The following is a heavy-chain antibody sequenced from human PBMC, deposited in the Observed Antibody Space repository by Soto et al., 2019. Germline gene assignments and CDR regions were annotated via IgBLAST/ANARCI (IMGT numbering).Heavy chain of an antibody. CDR3: AHTGWLLSNRDAFDI. CDR1: GFSLSTSGVG. Sequence: QITLKESVPTLVKPTQTLTLTCPFSGFSLSTSGVGVGWIRTPPGKALEWLALIYWDDDQRYSPSLKCRLTITKDTSQNQVVLTMTNMDPVDTATYYCAHTGWLLSNRDAFDIWVQGTMVTVSS. CDR2: IYWDDDQ. J-gene: IGHJ3*02. V-gene: IGHV2-5*02. D-gene: IGHD3-9*01.